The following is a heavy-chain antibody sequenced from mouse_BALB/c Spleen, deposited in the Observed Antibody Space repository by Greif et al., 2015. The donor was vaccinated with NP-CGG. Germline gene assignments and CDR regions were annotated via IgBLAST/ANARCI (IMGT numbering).Heavy chain of an antibody. Sequence: VHVKQSGAELVKPGASVKLSCTASGFNIKDTYMHWVKQRPEQGLEWIGRIDPANGNTKYDPRFQGKATITADTSSNTAYLQLSSLTSEDTAVYYCAMITYYFDYWGQGTTLTVSS. V-gene: IGHV14-3*02. D-gene: IGHD2-4*01. J-gene: IGHJ2*01. CDR3: AMITYYFDY. CDR1: GFNIKDTY. CDR2: IDPANGNT.